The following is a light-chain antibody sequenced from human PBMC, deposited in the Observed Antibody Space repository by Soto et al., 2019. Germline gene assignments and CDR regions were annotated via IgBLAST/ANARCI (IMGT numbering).Light chain of an antibody. Sequence: DIQITQSPSALSASVGHRVTITCRASQSISNWLAWYQQKPGKAPKLLIYRASSLESGVPSRFSGSGSGTEFTLTITRLQTDDFATYYCQQYNSYWTFGQGTKVDIK. CDR1: QSISNW. V-gene: IGKV1-5*03. CDR2: RAS. J-gene: IGKJ1*01. CDR3: QQYNSYWT.